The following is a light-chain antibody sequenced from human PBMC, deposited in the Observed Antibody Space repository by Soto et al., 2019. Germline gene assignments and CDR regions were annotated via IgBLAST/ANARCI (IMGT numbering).Light chain of an antibody. CDR1: QSVSSSH. CDR3: QQYSSFPRT. V-gene: IGKV3-20*01. J-gene: IGKJ1*01. Sequence: EIVLTQSPGTLCLSPGERATLSCRASQSVSSSHLAWYQQKPGLAPRLLIYGASSRATGIPDRFGGSGSGTDFTLTISRLEPDDFAVYYCQQYSSFPRTFGQGTKVDIK. CDR2: GAS.